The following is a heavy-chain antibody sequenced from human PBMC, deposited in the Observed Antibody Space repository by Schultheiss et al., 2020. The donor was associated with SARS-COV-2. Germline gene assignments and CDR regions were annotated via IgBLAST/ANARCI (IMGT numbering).Heavy chain of an antibody. J-gene: IGHJ4*02. Sequence: TLSLTCTVSGGSISSYYWSWIRQPPGKALEWLALIYWDDDKRYSPSLKSRLTITKDTSKNQVVLTMTNMDPVDTATYYCAHKLAYDFWSGYFSGPYFDYWGQGTLVTVSS. CDR1: GGSISSYYW. D-gene: IGHD3-3*01. V-gene: IGHV2-5*08. CDR2: IYWDDDK. CDR3: AHKLAYDFWSGYFSGPYFDY.